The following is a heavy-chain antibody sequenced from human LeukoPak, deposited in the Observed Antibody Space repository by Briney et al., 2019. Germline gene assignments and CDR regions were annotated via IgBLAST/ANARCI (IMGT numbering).Heavy chain of an antibody. CDR3: VIGSGLFDY. Sequence: GGSLRLSCAASGFTFSAYNMNWVRQAPGKGLEWVSSISSGSSYIYYADSVKGRFTISRDNTKYSLNLQMNTLRAEDTAAYYCVIGSGLFDYWGQGTLVTVSS. D-gene: IGHD3-10*01. V-gene: IGHV3-21*01. J-gene: IGHJ4*02. CDR1: GFTFSAYN. CDR2: ISSGSSYI.